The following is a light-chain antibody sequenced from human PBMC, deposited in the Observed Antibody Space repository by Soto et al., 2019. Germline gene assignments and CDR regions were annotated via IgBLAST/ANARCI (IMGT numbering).Light chain of an antibody. Sequence: QSALTQPPSVSGAPGQRVTISCSGSSXNIGAGYDVHWFQHFPGTAPQLIIHGNSNRPSGVPDRFSGSKSGTSASLAITGLQAGDEAVYYCQSFEDSLSALVFGPGTKVTVL. CDR1: SXNIGAGYD. V-gene: IGLV1-40*01. J-gene: IGLJ1*01. CDR3: QSFEDSLSALV. CDR2: GNS.